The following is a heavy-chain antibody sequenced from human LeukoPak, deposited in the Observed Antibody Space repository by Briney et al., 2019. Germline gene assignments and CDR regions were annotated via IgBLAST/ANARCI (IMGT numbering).Heavy chain of an antibody. J-gene: IGHJ4*02. D-gene: IGHD6-13*01. CDR2: IYYSGST. V-gene: IGHV4-39*01. Sequence: PSETLSLTCIVSGASFSSSTDYWGWIRQPPGKGLEWIGSIYYSGSTYYNPSLKSRVTMSVDTSKNQFSLKLSSVTAADTAVYYCARHAGGISATGTRPFDYWGQGTLVTVSS. CDR1: GASFSSSTDY. CDR3: ARHAGGISATGTRPFDY.